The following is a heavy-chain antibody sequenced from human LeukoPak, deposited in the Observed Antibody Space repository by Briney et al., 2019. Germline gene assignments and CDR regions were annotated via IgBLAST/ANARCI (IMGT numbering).Heavy chain of an antibody. D-gene: IGHD6-19*01. J-gene: IGHJ4*02. CDR3: ARAVEAVDDC. V-gene: IGHV3-48*03. Sequence: GGSLRLSCVSSGFTFSSYEMNWVRQAPGKGLEWLSYISRSGDIRYSADSVKGRFTISRDNAKNSLYLQMNSLRAEDTAVYYCARAVEAVDDCWGQGILVTVSS. CDR1: GFTFSSYE. CDR2: ISRSGDIR.